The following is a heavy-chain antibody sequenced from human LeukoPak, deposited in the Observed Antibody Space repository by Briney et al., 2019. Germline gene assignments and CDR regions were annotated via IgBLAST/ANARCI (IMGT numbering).Heavy chain of an antibody. Sequence: SETLSLTCSVSGDSIRRYYWSWIRQSPGKGLEWIGHIHYSGYTHKNPSLRSRVSISLDTSKNQFSLKLTSVTAADTAVYYCARGAEMATVDVLPDAFDIWGQGTMVTVSS. CDR3: ARGAEMATVDVLPDAFDI. CDR2: IHYSGYT. CDR1: GDSIRRYY. V-gene: IGHV4-59*01. J-gene: IGHJ3*02. D-gene: IGHD5-24*01.